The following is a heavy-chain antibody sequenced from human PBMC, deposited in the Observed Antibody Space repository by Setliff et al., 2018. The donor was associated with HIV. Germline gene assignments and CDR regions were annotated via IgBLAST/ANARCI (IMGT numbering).Heavy chain of an antibody. Sequence: PGGSLRLSCAASGFTFSSYAMSWVRQAPGKGLDWVSAISGSAGSTYYADSVKGRFTISRDNSKSTLYLQMNSLRAEDTAVYYCAKAARDYYDSSGCYIGIDYWGRGTLVTVSS. CDR2: ISGSAGST. D-gene: IGHD3-22*01. V-gene: IGHV3-23*01. CDR3: AKAARDYYDSSGCYIGIDY. CDR1: GFTFSSYA. J-gene: IGHJ4*02.